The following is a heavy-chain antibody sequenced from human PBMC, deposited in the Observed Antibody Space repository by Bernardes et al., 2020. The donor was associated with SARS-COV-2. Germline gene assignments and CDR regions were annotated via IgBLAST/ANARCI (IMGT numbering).Heavy chain of an antibody. Sequence: SETLSLTCTVSGGSLSTSSYYWGWIRQPPGKGLEWIGSMYNAGNTYHNPSLKSPATISIDTSKNQVSLRLNSMTAADTAVYYCVGSSCGIDCYIGGLRSWDYGMDIWGQGTTVTVSS. CDR1: GGSLSTSSYY. CDR2: MYNAGNT. D-gene: IGHD2-21*02. J-gene: IGHJ6*02. CDR3: VGSSCGIDCYIGGLRSWDYGMDI. V-gene: IGHV4-39*01.